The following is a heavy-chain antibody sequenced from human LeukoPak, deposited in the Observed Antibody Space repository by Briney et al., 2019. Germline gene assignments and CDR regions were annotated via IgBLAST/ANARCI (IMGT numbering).Heavy chain of an antibody. CDR3: ARQSETYDFSSGYDGGWFDP. V-gene: IGHV4-39*01. D-gene: IGHD3-3*01. CDR2: IFFSGTT. Sequence: PSETLSLTCSVSGGSISSASYYWGWIRQPPGRGLEWIGSIFFSGTTYYNPSLKSRVTISVDTSKNQFFLRLSSVTAADTAVYFCARQSETYDFSSGYDGGWFDPWGQGTLVTVSS. CDR1: GGSISSASYY. J-gene: IGHJ5*02.